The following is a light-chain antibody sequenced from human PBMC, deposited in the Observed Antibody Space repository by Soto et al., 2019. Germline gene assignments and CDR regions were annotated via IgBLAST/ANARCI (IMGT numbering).Light chain of an antibody. CDR3: QQRSNWPPALT. J-gene: IGKJ4*01. Sequence: EIVLTQSPATLSLSPGERGTLSCRASESATDYLAWYQQKPGQAPRLLVYDVSNRAAGIPTRFSGGGSGTDFTLTISSLEPEDFAVYYCQQRSNWPPALTFGGGTKVDIK. CDR1: ESATDY. V-gene: IGKV3-11*01. CDR2: DVS.